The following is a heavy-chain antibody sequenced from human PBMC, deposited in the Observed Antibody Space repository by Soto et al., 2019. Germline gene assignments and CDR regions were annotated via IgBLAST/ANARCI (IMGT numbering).Heavy chain of an antibody. CDR2: ISGSGGST. CDR1: GFTFSSYA. CDR3: ATSPPDADTAMVSPRPHFAY. V-gene: IGHV3-23*01. J-gene: IGHJ4*02. Sequence: EVQLLESGGGLVQPGGSLRLSCAASGFTFSSYAMSWVRQAPGKGLEWVSAISGSGGSTYYADSVKGRFTISRDNAKNTLYLQMNSLRAEDTAVYYCATSPPDADTAMVSPRPHFAYWGQGTLVTVSS. D-gene: IGHD5-18*01.